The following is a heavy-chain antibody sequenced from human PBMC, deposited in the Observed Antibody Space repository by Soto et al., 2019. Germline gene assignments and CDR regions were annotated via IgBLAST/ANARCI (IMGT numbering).Heavy chain of an antibody. V-gene: IGHV3-48*01. CDR2: ISSSSSTI. D-gene: IGHD3-9*01. CDR1: GFTFSSYS. CDR3: ARATPHDMLTGYFPPFDY. J-gene: IGHJ4*02. Sequence: EVQLVESGGGLVQPGGSLRLSCAASGFTFSSYSMNWVRQAPGKGLEWVSYISSSSSTIYYADSVKGRFTISRDNDKNSLYLQMNSLRAEDTAVYYCARATPHDMLTGYFPPFDYWGQGTLVTVSS.